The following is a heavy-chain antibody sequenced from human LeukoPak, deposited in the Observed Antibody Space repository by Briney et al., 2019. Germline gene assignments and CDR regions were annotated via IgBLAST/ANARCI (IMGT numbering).Heavy chain of an antibody. CDR3: AKTFRKAAADPDVFDP. CDR1: GYFIRSGFY. J-gene: IGHJ5*02. CDR2: FYHSGST. V-gene: IGHV4-38-2*02. Sequence: SETLSLTCTVSGYFIRSGFYWGWIRQPPGKGLEWIGSFYHSGSTYYNPSLESRVTISLDTSKNQLSLKLSSVTAADTAVYYCAKTFRKAAADPDVFDPWGQGTLVTVSS. D-gene: IGHD6-13*01.